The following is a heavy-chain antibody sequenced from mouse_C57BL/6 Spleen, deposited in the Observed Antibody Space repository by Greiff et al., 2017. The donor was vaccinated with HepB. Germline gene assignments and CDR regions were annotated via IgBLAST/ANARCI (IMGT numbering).Heavy chain of an antibody. J-gene: IGHJ2*01. CDR3: ARVKGYDSYYFDY. V-gene: IGHV14-3*01. D-gene: IGHD2-4*01. Sequence: VQLQQSVAELVRPGASVKLSCTASGFNIKNNYMHWVKQRPEQGLEWIGRIDPANGNTKYAPKFQGKATITADTSSNTAYLQLSSLTSEDTAIYYCARVKGYDSYYFDYWGQGTTLTVSS. CDR1: GFNIKNNY. CDR2: IDPANGNT.